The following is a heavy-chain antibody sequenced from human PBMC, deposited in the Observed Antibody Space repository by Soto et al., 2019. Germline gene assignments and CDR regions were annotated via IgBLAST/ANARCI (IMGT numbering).Heavy chain of an antibody. Sequence: QVQLVQSGAEVKKPGASVKVSCKASGYTFTSYYIHWVRQAPGQGLEWMGIINPSGGSTSYAQKFQGRVTMTRDTSTSTVYMELSSLRSEDTAVYYCARDWGSSSWSWAIYYYYYMDVWGKGTTVTVSS. CDR1: GYTFTSYY. CDR2: INPSGGST. J-gene: IGHJ6*03. D-gene: IGHD6-13*01. V-gene: IGHV1-46*03. CDR3: ARDWGSSSWSWAIYYYYYMDV.